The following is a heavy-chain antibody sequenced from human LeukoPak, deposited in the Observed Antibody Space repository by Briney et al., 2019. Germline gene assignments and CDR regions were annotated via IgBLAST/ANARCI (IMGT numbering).Heavy chain of an antibody. CDR1: GYSISSGYY. D-gene: IGHD3-22*01. V-gene: IGHV4-38-2*02. J-gene: IGHJ3*02. Sequence: SETLSLTCTVSGYSISSGYYWGWIRQPPGKGLEWIGSIYHSGSTYYNPSLKSRVTISVDTSKNQFSLKLSSVTAADTAVYYCARDAYYYDSSGYFYGAFDIWGQGTMVTVSS. CDR2: IYHSGST. CDR3: ARDAYYYDSSGYFYGAFDI.